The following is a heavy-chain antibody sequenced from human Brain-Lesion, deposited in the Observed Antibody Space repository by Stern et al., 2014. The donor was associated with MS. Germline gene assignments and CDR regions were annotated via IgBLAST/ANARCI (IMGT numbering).Heavy chain of an antibody. V-gene: IGHV3-30*18. J-gene: IGHJ4*02. D-gene: IGHD2/OR15-2a*01. CDR1: GFSFSSFG. CDR3: AKDRQYLTFCFDF. Sequence: QVQLVQSGGGVVQPGRPLRPSCAASGFSFSSFGMHWVRPAPGKGLDRVPLLSHDGSKDYADSVKGRFAISRDNSKNTLYLQMNSLRAEDTAVYYCAKDRQYLTFCFDFWGQGALVAVSS. CDR2: LSHDGSK.